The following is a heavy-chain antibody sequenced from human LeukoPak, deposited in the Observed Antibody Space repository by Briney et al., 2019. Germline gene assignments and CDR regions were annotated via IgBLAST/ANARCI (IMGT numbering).Heavy chain of an antibody. D-gene: IGHD3-10*01. J-gene: IGHJ3*02. V-gene: IGHV3-7*01. CDR2: IKQDGSEK. Sequence: GGSLRLSCAASGFTFSSYWMSRVRQAPGKGLEWVANIKQDGSEKYYVDSVKGRFTISRDNAKNSLYLQMNSLRAEDTAVYYCARDRYYGSGSFDAFDIWGQGTMVTVSS. CDR3: ARDRYYGSGSFDAFDI. CDR1: GFTFSSYW.